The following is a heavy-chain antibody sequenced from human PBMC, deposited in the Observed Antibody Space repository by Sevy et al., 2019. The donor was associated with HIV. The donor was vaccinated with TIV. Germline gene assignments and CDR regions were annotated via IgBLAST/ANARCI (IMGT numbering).Heavy chain of an antibody. CDR2: ISYDGSDK. J-gene: IGHJ4*02. CDR3: AKDLLGDYYDSSGVLDY. D-gene: IGHD3-22*01. CDR1: GFSFSSYG. Sequence: GGSLRLSCAASGFSFSSYGMHWVRQAPGKGLEWVAVISYDGSDKFYADSVKGRFTISRDNSKNTVYLQMNSLGPEDAAVYYCAKDLLGDYYDSSGVLDYWGQRTLVTVSS. V-gene: IGHV3-30*18.